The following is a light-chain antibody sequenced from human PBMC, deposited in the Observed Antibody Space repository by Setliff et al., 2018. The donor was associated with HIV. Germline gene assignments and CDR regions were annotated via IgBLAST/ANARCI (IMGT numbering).Light chain of an antibody. CDR1: SSDVGGYNY. J-gene: IGLJ1*01. V-gene: IGLV2-14*03. CDR2: DVS. Sequence: QSALTQPASVSGSPGQSITISCTGTSSDVGGYNYVSWYQHHPGKAPKLMIYDVSKRPSGLSNRFSGSKSGNSASLTISGLQAEDEADYYCNSYTSSSTYVFGTGTKATVL. CDR3: NSYTSSSTYV.